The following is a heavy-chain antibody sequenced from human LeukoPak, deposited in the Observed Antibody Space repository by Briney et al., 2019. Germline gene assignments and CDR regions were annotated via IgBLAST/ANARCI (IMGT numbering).Heavy chain of an antibody. CDR3: AAIAYSTTWFSLGDF. Sequence: ASVKVSCKASGGTFSSYAISWVRQAPGRGLEWMGGIIPIFGTANYAQKFQGRVTITADESTSTAYMELSSLTSDDTAVYYCAAIAYSTTWFSLGDFWGQGTLVTVSS. CDR2: IIPIFGTA. J-gene: IGHJ4*02. CDR1: GGTFSSYA. D-gene: IGHD1-1*01. V-gene: IGHV1-69*13.